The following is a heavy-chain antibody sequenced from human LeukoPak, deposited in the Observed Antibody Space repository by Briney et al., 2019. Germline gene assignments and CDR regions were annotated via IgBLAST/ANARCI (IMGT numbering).Heavy chain of an antibody. CDR2: IIPIFGTA. D-gene: IGHD2-2*01. Sequence: SVKVSCKASGGTFSSYAISWVRQAPGQGLEWMGGIIPIFGTANYAQKFQGRVTITTDESTSTAYMELSSLRSEDTAVYYCARGVVPAAINYYMDVWGKGTTVTVSS. J-gene: IGHJ6*03. CDR3: ARGVVPAAINYYMDV. CDR1: GGTFSSYA. V-gene: IGHV1-69*05.